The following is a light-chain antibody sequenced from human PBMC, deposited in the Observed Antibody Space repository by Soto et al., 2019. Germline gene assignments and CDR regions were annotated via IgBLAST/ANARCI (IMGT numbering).Light chain of an antibody. CDR1: SSDVGGYNY. V-gene: IGLV2-14*01. Sequence: QSALTQPASVSGSPGQSITISCTGTSSDVGGYNYVSWYQQHPGKAPKLVIYDVNNRPSGVSNRFSGSKSGNTASLTISGLQAEDEGDYYCSSYTSSITLVFGGGTKLTVL. CDR3: SSYTSSITLV. J-gene: IGLJ2*01. CDR2: DVN.